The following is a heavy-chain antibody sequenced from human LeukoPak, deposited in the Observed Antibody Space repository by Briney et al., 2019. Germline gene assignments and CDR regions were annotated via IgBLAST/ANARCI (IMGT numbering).Heavy chain of an antibody. J-gene: IGHJ4*02. V-gene: IGHV1-69*13. CDR2: IIPIFGTA. Sequence: ASVKVSCKASGYTFTGYYMHWVRQAPGQGLEWMGGIIPIFGTADYAQKFQGRVTITADESTSTAYMELSSLRSEDTAVYYCASLVDNKSPKWGQGTLVTVSS. D-gene: IGHD5-12*01. CDR1: GYTFTGYY. CDR3: ASLVDNKSPK.